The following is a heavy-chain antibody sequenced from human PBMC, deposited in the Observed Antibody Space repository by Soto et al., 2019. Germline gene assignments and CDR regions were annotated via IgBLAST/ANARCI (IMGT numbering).Heavy chain of an antibody. CDR2: IKQDGSEK. V-gene: IGHV3-7*01. CDR3: AREFDGGSCFEFDY. CDR1: GFTFSGYW. Sequence: GGSLRLSCAASGFTFSGYWMSWVRQAPGKGLEWVANIKQDGSEKYYVDSVKGRFTISRDNAKNSLYLQMNSLRAEDTAVYYCAREFDGGSCFEFDYWGQGTLVTFSS. D-gene: IGHD2-15*01. J-gene: IGHJ4*02.